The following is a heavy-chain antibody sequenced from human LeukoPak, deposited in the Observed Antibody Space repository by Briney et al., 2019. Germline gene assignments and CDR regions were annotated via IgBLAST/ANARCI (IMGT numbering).Heavy chain of an antibody. J-gene: IGHJ4*02. D-gene: IGHD5-18*01. CDR2: MLDTVTT. CDR3: ATIKRGNIFVYFDF. V-gene: IGHV4-59*11. Sequence: SETLSLTCAVPGASMNTHYWSWIRQPPGKGLEWIGYMLDTVTTKDNPSLKSRFTLSADTSKNQFSLRRTSVTAADTAVYSCATIKRGNIFVYFDFWGQGIPVTVSS. CDR1: GASMNTHY.